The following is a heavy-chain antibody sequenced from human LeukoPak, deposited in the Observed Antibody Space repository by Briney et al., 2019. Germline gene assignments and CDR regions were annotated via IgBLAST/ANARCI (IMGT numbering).Heavy chain of an antibody. J-gene: IGHJ4*02. CDR3: AKKYCGGDCYLDGFDY. V-gene: IGHV3-30*18. CDR1: GFTFSSYG. CDR2: ISYDGSNK. Sequence: GRSLRLSCAASGFTFSSYGMHWVRQAPGKGLEWVAVISYDGSNKYYADSVKGRFTISRGNSKNTLYLQMNSLRAEDTAVYYCAKKYCGGDCYLDGFDYWGQGTLVTVSS. D-gene: IGHD2-21*02.